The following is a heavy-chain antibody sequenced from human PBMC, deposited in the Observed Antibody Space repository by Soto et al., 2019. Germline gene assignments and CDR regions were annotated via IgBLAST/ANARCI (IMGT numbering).Heavy chain of an antibody. CDR2: IYRGGNT. V-gene: IGHV3-66*01. CDR3: LQCGGGGCYSYNFGS. Sequence: GGSRRLSCAASGFTVSSDYMSWVRQAPGKGLEWVSAIYRGGNTYYADSVKGRFTISRDNSKNTLYLQMNSLRAEDTAVYYCLQCGGGGCYSYNFGSWGQGTLVTVSS. D-gene: IGHD2-21*01. J-gene: IGHJ4*02. CDR1: GFTVSSDY.